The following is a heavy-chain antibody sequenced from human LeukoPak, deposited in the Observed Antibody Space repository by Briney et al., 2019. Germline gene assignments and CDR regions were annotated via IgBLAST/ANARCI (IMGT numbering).Heavy chain of an antibody. Sequence: PGRSLRLSCAASGFTFDDYAMHWVRQAPGKGLEWVSGISWNSGSIGYADSVKGRFTISRDSAKNSLYLQMNSLRAEDTALYYCAKGYYGDYVYYFDYWGQGTLVTVSS. CDR2: ISWNSGSI. CDR3: AKGYYGDYVYYFDY. CDR1: GFTFDDYA. J-gene: IGHJ4*02. D-gene: IGHD4-17*01. V-gene: IGHV3-9*01.